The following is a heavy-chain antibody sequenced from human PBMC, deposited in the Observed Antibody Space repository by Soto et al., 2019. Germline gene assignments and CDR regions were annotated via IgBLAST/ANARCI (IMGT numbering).Heavy chain of an antibody. Sequence: PGGSLRLSCAAYGFTFDDYTMHWVLQAPGKGLEWVSLISWDGGSTYYADSVKGRFTISRDNSKNSLYLQMNSLRTEDTALYYCAKEYYYDSSGYYGIGAFDIWGQGTMVTVSS. D-gene: IGHD3-22*01. CDR2: ISWDGGST. V-gene: IGHV3-43*01. J-gene: IGHJ3*02. CDR1: GFTFDDYT. CDR3: AKEYYYDSSGYYGIGAFDI.